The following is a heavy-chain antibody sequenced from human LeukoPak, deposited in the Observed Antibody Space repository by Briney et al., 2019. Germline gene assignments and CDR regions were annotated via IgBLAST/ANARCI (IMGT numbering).Heavy chain of an antibody. Sequence: SETLSLTCTVSGGSISGYYWSWIRQPPGKGLEWIGEINHSGSTNYNPSLKSRVTISVDTSKNQFSLKLSSVTAADTAVYYCARGLAGPIDYWGQGTLVTVSS. CDR2: INHSGST. CDR1: GGSISGYY. D-gene: IGHD6-25*01. CDR3: ARGLAGPIDY. J-gene: IGHJ4*02. V-gene: IGHV4-34*01.